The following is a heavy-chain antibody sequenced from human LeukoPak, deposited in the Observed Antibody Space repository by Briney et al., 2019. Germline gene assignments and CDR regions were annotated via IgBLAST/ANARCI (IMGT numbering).Heavy chain of an antibody. CDR2: INTDGSGT. D-gene: IGHD2-2*01. CDR3: TRDLRYCTSTSCYDPYFDH. Sequence: GGSLRLSCAASGFTFSNYWMHWVRQAPGKGLVWVSRINTDGSGTSYADSVKGRFTISRDNAKNTLYLQMNSLRAEDTAVYYCTRDLRYCTSTSCYDPYFDHWGQGTLVTVSS. V-gene: IGHV3-74*01. J-gene: IGHJ4*02. CDR1: GFTFSNYW.